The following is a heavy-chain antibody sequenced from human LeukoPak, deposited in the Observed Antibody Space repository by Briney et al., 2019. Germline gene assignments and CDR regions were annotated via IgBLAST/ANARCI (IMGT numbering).Heavy chain of an antibody. CDR1: GGSISSSSYY. V-gene: IGHV4-39*01. CDR3: ARLRGAFGGVIASQYYFDY. J-gene: IGHJ4*02. CDR2: IYYSGST. Sequence: SETLSLTCTVSGGSISSSSYYWGWIRQPPGKGLEWIGSIYYSGSTYYNPSLKSRVTISVDTSKNQFSLKLSSVTAADTAVYYCARLRGAFGGVIASQYYFDYWGQGTLVTVSS. D-gene: IGHD3-16*02.